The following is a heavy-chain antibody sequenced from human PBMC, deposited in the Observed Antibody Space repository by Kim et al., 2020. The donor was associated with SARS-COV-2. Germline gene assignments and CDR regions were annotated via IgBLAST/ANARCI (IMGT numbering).Heavy chain of an antibody. J-gene: IGHJ6*02. CDR2: ISSNGGST. CDR1: GFTFSSYA. D-gene: IGHD1-1*01. V-gene: IGHV3-64*01. CDR3: ARDQLEPTFGHYYYYGMDV. Sequence: GGSLRLSCAASGFTFSSYAMHWVRQAPGKGLEYVSAISSNGGSTYYANSVKGRFTISRDNSKNTLYLQMGSLRAEDMAVYYCARDQLEPTFGHYYYYGMDVWGQGTTVTVPS.